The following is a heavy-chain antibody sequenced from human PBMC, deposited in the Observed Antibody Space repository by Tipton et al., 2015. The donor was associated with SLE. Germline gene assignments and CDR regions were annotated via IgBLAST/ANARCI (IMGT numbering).Heavy chain of an antibody. V-gene: IGHV4-59*11. CDR2: IYYSGST. CDR3: ARWGLEDYGDYGGFDY. Sequence: TLSLTCTVSGGSISSHYWGWIRQPPGKGLEWIGYIYYSGSTNYNPALKSRVTISVDTSKNQFSLKLSSVTAADTAVYYCARWGLEDYGDYGGFDYWGQGTLVTVSS. CDR1: GGSISSHY. J-gene: IGHJ4*02. D-gene: IGHD4-17*01.